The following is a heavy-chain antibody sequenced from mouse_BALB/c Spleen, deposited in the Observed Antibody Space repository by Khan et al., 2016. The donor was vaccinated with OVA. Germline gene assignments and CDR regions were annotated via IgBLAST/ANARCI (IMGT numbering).Heavy chain of an antibody. Sequence: EVELVESGGDLVKPGGSLRLSCAASGFTFSTYGMSWVRQFPDKGLEWVATINSDGYYTYYPDTLKGRFTISRNNAETTLYLQMRRWKAEGTAKCYWSSHVTGVFGYRGPWTLVPVSA. J-gene: IGHJ3*01. V-gene: IGHV5-6*01. CDR2: INSDGYYT. CDR3: SSHVTGVFGY. CDR1: GFTFSTYG. D-gene: IGHD2-1*01.